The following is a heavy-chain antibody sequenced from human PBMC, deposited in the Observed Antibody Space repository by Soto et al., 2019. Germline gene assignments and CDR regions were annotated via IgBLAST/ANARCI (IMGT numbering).Heavy chain of an antibody. J-gene: IGHJ6*02. D-gene: IGHD2-15*01. CDR3: ARGGQVRGGMDV. CDR2: MYSGGST. V-gene: IGHV3-53*01. CDR1: GFTVISHY. Sequence: GGSLRLSCAASGFTVISHYMTWVRQAPGKGLEWASFMYSGGSTYYADSVKGRFTISRDNSKNTLYLQMNSLRAEDTAVYYCARGGQVRGGMDVWGQGTTVTVSS.